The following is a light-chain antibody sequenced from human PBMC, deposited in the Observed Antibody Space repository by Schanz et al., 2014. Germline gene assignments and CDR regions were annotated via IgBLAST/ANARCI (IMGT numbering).Light chain of an antibody. J-gene: IGKJ1*01. CDR3: QQYFSTPET. V-gene: IGKV3-15*01. Sequence: EIVLTQSPATLSVSPGESATLSCRASQTIGNNLAWYQQRPGQAPRLLIYGASTRATGIPARFSGSGSGTEFTLTISSLQSEDFAVYYCQQYFSTPETFGQGTKVEV. CDR1: QTIGNN. CDR2: GAS.